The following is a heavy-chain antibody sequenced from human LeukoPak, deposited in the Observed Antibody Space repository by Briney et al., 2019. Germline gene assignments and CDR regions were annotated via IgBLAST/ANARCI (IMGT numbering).Heavy chain of an antibody. V-gene: IGHV4-39*01. CDR3: ARHNVDDFWSGYYPNYYYYYMDV. D-gene: IGHD3-3*01. J-gene: IGHJ6*03. CDR2: IYDSAST. Sequence: PSETLSLTCTVSGGSISSSSCSWGWIRQPPGKGLDWIGAIYDSASTYYNPSLKSRVTIYVDTSKHQFSLKLSSVTAADTAVYYCARHNVDDFWSGYYPNYYYYYMDVWGKGSTVTVSS. CDR1: GGSISSSSCS.